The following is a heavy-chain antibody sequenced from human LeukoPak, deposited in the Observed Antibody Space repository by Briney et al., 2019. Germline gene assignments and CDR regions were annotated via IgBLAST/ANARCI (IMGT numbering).Heavy chain of an antibody. CDR3: ATRVVGYCSGGSCPDDAFDI. J-gene: IGHJ3*02. Sequence: GASVKVSCKASGYTFTSYDINWVRQATGQGLEWMGWMNPNNGNTGYAQKFQGRVTMTRNTSISTAYMELSSLRSEDTAVYYCATRVVGYCSGGSCPDDAFDIWGQGTMVTVSS. D-gene: IGHD2-15*01. CDR2: MNPNNGNT. CDR1: GYTFTSYD. V-gene: IGHV1-8*01.